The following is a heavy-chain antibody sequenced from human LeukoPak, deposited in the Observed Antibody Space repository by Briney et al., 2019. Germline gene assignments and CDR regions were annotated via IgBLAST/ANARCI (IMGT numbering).Heavy chain of an antibody. D-gene: IGHD1-1*01. CDR1: GFTFSSYA. CDR3: ARDVIVRLERRPMGY. J-gene: IGHJ4*02. Sequence: GGSLRLSCAASGFTFSSYAMHWVRQAPGKGLEWVAVISYDGSNKYYADSVKGRFTISRDNSKNTLYLQMNSLRAEDTAVYYCARDVIVRLERRPMGYWGQGTLVTVSS. V-gene: IGHV3-30*04. CDR2: ISYDGSNK.